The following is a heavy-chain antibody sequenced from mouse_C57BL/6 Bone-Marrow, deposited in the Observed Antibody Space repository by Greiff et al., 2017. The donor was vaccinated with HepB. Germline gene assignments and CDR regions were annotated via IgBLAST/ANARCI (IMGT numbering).Heavy chain of an antibody. J-gene: IGHJ2*01. CDR2: IYPGSGST. D-gene: IGHD2-4*01. Sequence: QVQLQQPGAELVKPGASVKMSCKASGYTFTSYWITWVKQRPGQGLEWIGDIYPGSGSTNYNEKFKSKATLTVDKSSSTVYMELSRLTSEDSAVYFCARHGYDYDPHYFDYWGQGTTLTVSS. CDR1: GYTFTSYW. V-gene: IGHV1-55*01. CDR3: ARHGYDYDPHYFDY.